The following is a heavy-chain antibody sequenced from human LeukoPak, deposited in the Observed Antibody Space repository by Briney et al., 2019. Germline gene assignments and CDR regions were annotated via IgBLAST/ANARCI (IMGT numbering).Heavy chain of an antibody. CDR3: AKSRGSGTYCFDC. J-gene: IGHJ4*02. V-gene: IGHV3-23*01. CDR2: IDNGGTT. CDR1: GFIFSSYA. Sequence: PGGSLRLSYAASGFIFSSYAMSSVRQAPGKGLEWVSTIDNGGTTYFPDPVKGRFTISRDNSKNTLYLQMNSLRAEDTATYYCAKSRGSGTYCFDCWGQGTLVTVSS. D-gene: IGHD3-10*01.